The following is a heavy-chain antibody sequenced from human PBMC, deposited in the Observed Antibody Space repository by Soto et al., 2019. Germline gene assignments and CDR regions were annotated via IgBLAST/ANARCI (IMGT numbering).Heavy chain of an antibody. J-gene: IGHJ4*02. D-gene: IGHD2-8*01. CDR1: GFTFSDHY. V-gene: IGHV3-72*01. CDR2: IRNKANSYTT. CDR3: VRVMVYANLFDY. Sequence: PGGSLRLSCAASGFTFSDHYMDWVRQAPGKGLEWVGRIRNKANSYTTEYAASVKGRFTISRDDSKNSLYLQMNSLKTEDTAVYYCVRVMVYANLFDYWGQGTLVTVSS.